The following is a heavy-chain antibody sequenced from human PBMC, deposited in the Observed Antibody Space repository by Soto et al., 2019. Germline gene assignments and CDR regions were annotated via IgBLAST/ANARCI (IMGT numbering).Heavy chain of an antibody. D-gene: IGHD6-19*01. CDR3: ARVGSSGWSPDY. Sequence: SETLSLTCTVSGGSISGYYWSWIRQPPGKGLEWIGYIFYSGSTNYNPSLRSRVTISVDTSKNQFSLKLSSVTTADTAMYYCARVGSSGWSPDYWGQGTLVTVSS. J-gene: IGHJ4*02. CDR1: GGSISGYY. CDR2: IFYSGST. V-gene: IGHV4-59*01.